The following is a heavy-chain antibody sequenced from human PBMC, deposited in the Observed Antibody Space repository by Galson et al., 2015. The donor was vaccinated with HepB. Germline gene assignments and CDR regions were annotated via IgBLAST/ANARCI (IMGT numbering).Heavy chain of an antibody. CDR2: VYYSGST. CDR3: VVDLSDIPVADSVMGY. D-gene: IGHD6-19*01. CDR1: GGSINSDSHY. V-gene: IGHV4-39*01. J-gene: IGHJ4*02. Sequence: LSLTCTVSGGSINSDSHYWGWVRQPPGTGLEWIGSVYYSGSTYKNPSLRSRITMSVDTSKNQISLRLSAVTAADTAVYYCVVDLSDIPVADSVMGYWGQGTLVTVSS.